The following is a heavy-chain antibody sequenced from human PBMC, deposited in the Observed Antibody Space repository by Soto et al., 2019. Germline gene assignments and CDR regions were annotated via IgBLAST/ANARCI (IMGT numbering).Heavy chain of an antibody. V-gene: IGHV4-34*09. CDR2: INHSGST. Sequence: SETLSLTCAVYGGSFSGYYWSWIRQPPGKGLEWIGEINHSGSTNYNPSLKSRVTISVDTSKNQFSLKLSSVTAADTAVYYCARDSRDGYTDYYYYGMDVWGQGTTVTVSS. CDR3: ARDSRDGYTDYYYYGMDV. J-gene: IGHJ6*02. CDR1: GGSFSGYY. D-gene: IGHD5-12*01.